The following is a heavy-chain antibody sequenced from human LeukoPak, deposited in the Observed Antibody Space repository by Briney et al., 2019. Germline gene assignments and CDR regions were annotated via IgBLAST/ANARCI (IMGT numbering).Heavy chain of an antibody. CDR3: ARESVEPTAKPSFDY. J-gene: IGHJ4*02. CDR1: GFIFKKYW. Sequence: PGGSPRLSCAASGFIFKKYWMNWVRQVPGKGLECLANIKEDGSETYYADSVKGRFTISRDNAKNSLYLQMNSLRAEDTAVYYCARESVEPTAKPSFDYWGQGTLVTVSS. V-gene: IGHV3-7*01. CDR2: IKEDGSET. D-gene: IGHD1-14*01.